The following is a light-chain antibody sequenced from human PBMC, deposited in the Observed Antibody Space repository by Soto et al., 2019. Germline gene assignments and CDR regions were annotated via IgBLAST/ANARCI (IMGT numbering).Light chain of an antibody. J-gene: IGKJ1*01. CDR2: WAS. CDR3: QHYYSDPPWT. V-gene: IGKV4-1*01. Sequence: DIVMTQSPDSLAVSLGERATINCRSSQSVLYSFNNKNYLGWYQQKAGQPPKLLIYWASTRESGVPDRFSGSGSGTDFTLTISSVQADAVAVYYCQHYYSDPPWTFGQGTKVEIK. CDR1: QSVLYSFNNKNY.